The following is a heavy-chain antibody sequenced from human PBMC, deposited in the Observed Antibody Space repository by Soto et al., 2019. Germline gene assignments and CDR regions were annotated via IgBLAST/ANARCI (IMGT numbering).Heavy chain of an antibody. CDR1: GFTFSNYA. J-gene: IGHJ4*02. V-gene: IGHV3-23*01. CDR2: ISNSFSDGNT. CDR3: AKVFSPEGGNYFDH. Sequence: EVQLLESGGGLVQPGGSLRLSCAASGFTFSNYAMDWVRQAPGKGLEWVSAISNSFSDGNTHYADSVKGRFTLSRDNDKNTVFLEMNSLRAEDTAVYYCAKVFSPEGGNYFDHWGQGTLVTVSS.